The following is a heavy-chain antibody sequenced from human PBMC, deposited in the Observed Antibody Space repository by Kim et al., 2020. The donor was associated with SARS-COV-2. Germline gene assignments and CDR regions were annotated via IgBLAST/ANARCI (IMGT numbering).Heavy chain of an antibody. J-gene: IGHJ6*03. CDR2: INAGNGNT. CDR1: GYTFTSYA. D-gene: IGHD6-19*01. Sequence: ASVKVSCKASGYTFTSYAMHWVRQAPGQRLEWMGWINAGNGNTKYSQKFQGRVTITRDTSASTAYMELSSLRSEDTAVYYCAGSAVAGIWDTYYYYYMDVWGKGTTVTVSS. CDR3: AGSAVAGIWDTYYYYYMDV. V-gene: IGHV1-3*01.